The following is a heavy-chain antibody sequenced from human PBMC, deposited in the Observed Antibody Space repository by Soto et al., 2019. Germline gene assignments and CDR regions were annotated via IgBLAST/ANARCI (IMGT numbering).Heavy chain of an antibody. J-gene: IGHJ4*02. Sequence: QVQLVESGGGVVQPGRSLRLSCAASGFTFSSYGMHWVRQAPGKGLEWVALTSYDGSNKYYVDSVKGRFTISRDNSKNTLYLLMNSLSAEDTAVYYCAKDRNNWNYGYFDYWGQGTLVTVSS. CDR1: GFTFSSYG. CDR2: TSYDGSNK. D-gene: IGHD1-7*01. CDR3: AKDRNNWNYGYFDY. V-gene: IGHV3-30*18.